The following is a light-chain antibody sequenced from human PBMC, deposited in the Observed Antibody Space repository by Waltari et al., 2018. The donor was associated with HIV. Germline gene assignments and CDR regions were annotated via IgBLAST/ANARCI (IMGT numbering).Light chain of an antibody. V-gene: IGKV1-39*01. CDR2: RAS. CDR3: QQSYITPWT. J-gene: IGKJ1*01. Sequence: DIQLTQTPPSLSASVGDRVTITCRASQTISTYLNWYQQKPGKAPNLLIYRASILQGGVPSRFSGSGSGTDFTLTISSLQLEDFATYYCQQSYITPWTFGQGTKVEIK. CDR1: QTISTY.